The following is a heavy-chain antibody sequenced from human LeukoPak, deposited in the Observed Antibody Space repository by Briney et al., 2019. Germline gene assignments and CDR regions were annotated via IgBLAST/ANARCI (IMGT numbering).Heavy chain of an antibody. J-gene: IGHJ4*02. V-gene: IGHV1-8*01. D-gene: IGHD3-16*01. CDR2: MNPNSGNT. CDR1: GYTFTSND. Sequence: VSRKASGYTFTSNDSKWTRQANRPWLEWMGWMNPNSGNTGYAQKFQGRVTMTRNTSISTAYMELSSLRSEYTAVYYCARGWGVDFDYWGQGTLVTVSS. CDR3: ARGWGVDFDY.